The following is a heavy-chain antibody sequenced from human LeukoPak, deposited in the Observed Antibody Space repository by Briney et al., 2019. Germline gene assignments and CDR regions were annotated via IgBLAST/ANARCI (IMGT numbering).Heavy chain of an antibody. CDR3: ARSLVGIAAAGIDY. CDR2: ISYDGSNK. D-gene: IGHD6-13*01. V-gene: IGHV3-30*04. J-gene: IGHJ4*02. CDR1: GFTFSSYA. Sequence: PGGSLRPSCAASGFTFSSYAMHWVRQAPGKGLEWVAVISYDGSNKYYADSVKGRFTISRDNSKNTLYLQMNSLRAEDTAVYYCARSLVGIAAAGIDYWGQGTLVTVSS.